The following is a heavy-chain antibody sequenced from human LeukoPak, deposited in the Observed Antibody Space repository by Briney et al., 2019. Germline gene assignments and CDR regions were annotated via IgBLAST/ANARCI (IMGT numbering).Heavy chain of an antibody. J-gene: IGHJ4*02. D-gene: IGHD3-22*01. Sequence: PSETLSLTCAVYGGSFSGYYWSWIRQPPGKGLEWIGEISHSGSTNYNPSLKSRVTISVDTSKNQFSLKLSSVTAADTAVYYCARARGDYYDSSGYYSAFDYWGQGTLVTVSS. CDR3: ARARGDYYDSSGYYSAFDY. V-gene: IGHV4-34*01. CDR2: ISHSGST. CDR1: GGSFSGYY.